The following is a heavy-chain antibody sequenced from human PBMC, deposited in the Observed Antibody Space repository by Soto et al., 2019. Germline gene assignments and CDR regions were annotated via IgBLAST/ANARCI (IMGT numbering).Heavy chain of an antibody. CDR3: AREERPPYNGLDV. D-gene: IGHD1-1*01. CDR1: GGTFGNSA. Sequence: ASVKVSCKASGGTFGNSAISWVRQAPGQGLEWMGGIIPSFATGNSAPEFQGRLTITADKSTTTAYMELSSLRSEDTAVYFCAREERPPYNGLDVWGQGTTVTVS. J-gene: IGHJ6*02. CDR2: IIPSFATG. V-gene: IGHV1-69*06.